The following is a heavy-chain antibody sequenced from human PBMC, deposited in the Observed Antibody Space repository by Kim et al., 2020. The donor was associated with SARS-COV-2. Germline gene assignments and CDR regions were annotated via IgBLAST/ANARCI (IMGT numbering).Heavy chain of an antibody. V-gene: IGHV5-51*01. CDR3: ARQRNTYYYYYGMDV. J-gene: IGHJ6*02. Sequence: SFQGQVTISADKSISTAYLQWSSLKASDTAMYYCARQRNTYYYYYGMDVWGQGTTVTVSS.